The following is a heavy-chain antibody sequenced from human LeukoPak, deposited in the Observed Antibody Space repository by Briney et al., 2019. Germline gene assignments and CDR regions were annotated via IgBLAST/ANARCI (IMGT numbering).Heavy chain of an antibody. CDR3: ASLPGEGSSNWFDP. V-gene: IGHV4-34*01. J-gene: IGHJ5*02. CDR2: INHSGST. D-gene: IGHD3-16*01. CDR1: GGSFSGYY. Sequence: SETLSLTCAVYGGSFSGYYWSWIRQPPGKGLEWIGEINHSGSTNYNPSLKSRVTISVDTSKNQISLKLSSVTAADTAVYYCASLPGEGSSNWFDPWGQGTLVTVSS.